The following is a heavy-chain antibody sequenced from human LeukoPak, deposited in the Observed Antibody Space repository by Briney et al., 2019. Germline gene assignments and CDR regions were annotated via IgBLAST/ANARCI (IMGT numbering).Heavy chain of an antibody. J-gene: IGHJ4*02. V-gene: IGHV3-49*03. D-gene: IGHD2-21*02. CDR1: GFTFGDYA. CDR2: IRSKAYGGTT. CDR3: TKHIVVVTAILSPFDY. Sequence: GGSLRLSRTASGFTFGDYAMSWFRQAPGKGLEWVGFIRSKAYGGTTEYAASVKGRFTISRDDSKSIAYLQMNSLKTEDTAVYYCTKHIVVVTAILSPFDYWGQGTLVTVSS.